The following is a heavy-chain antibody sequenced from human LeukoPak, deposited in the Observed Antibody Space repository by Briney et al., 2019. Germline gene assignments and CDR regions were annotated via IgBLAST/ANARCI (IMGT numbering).Heavy chain of an antibody. J-gene: IGHJ6*03. Sequence: ASVKVSCKASGYSFTGYYIHWVRQAPGQGLEWMGWINPNSGGTNYAQKFQGRVTMTRDTSISTAYMELSRLRSDDTAVYYCARDLASSSDDYYYYYYMDVWGKGTTVTVSS. CDR3: ARDLASSSDDYYYYYYMDV. D-gene: IGHD6-6*01. CDR1: GYSFTGYY. CDR2: INPNSGGT. V-gene: IGHV1-2*02.